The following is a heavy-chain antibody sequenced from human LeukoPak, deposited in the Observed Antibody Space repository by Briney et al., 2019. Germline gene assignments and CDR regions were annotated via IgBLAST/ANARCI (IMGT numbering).Heavy chain of an antibody. V-gene: IGHV3-74*01. Sequence: TGGSLRLSCAASGFTFSSYWMSWVRQAPGKGLVWVSRIKNDGSSTSYADSVKGRFTISRDNAKNTLYLQMNSLRDEDTAVYYCARSDWFDTWGQGSLVTVSS. J-gene: IGHJ5*02. CDR3: ARSDWFDT. CDR2: IKNDGSST. CDR1: GFTFSSYW.